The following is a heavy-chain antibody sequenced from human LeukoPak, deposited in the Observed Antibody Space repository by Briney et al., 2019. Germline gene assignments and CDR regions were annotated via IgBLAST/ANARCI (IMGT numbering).Heavy chain of an antibody. V-gene: IGHV4-61*02. CDR3: ARGVKLIFFGVARGFDY. J-gene: IGHJ4*02. CDR1: GGSISSGSYY. D-gene: IGHD3-3*01. CDR2: IYTSGST. Sequence: PSETLSLTCTVSGGSISSGSYYWSWIRQPAGKGLEWIGRIYTSGSTNYNPSLKSRVTISVDTSKNQFSLELSSVTAADTAVYYCARGVKLIFFGVARGFDYWGQGTLVTVSS.